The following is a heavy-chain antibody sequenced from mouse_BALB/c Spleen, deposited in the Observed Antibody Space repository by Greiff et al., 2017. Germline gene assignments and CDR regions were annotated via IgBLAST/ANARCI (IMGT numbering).Heavy chain of an antibody. V-gene: IGHV1-69*02. CDR3: ARTDYGSSHDY. J-gene: IGHJ2*01. D-gene: IGHD1-1*01. Sequence: QVQLKQPGAELVKPGAPVKLSCKASGYTFTSYWMNWVKQRPGRGLEWIGRIDPSDSETHYNQKFKDKATLTVDKSSSTAYIQLSSLTSEDSAVYYCARTDYGSSHDYWGQGTTLTVSS. CDR2: IDPSDSET. CDR1: GYTFTSYW.